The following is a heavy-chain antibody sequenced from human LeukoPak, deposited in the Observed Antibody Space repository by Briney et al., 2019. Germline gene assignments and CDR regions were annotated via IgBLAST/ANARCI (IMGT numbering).Heavy chain of an antibody. CDR3: ARSIRGYSSGWYYFDY. Sequence: SETLSLTCTVSGGSISSSSYYWSWIRQPPGKGLEWIGYIYYSGSTNYNPSLKSRVTISVDTSKNQFSLKLSSVTAADTAVYYCARSIRGYSSGWYYFDYWGQGTLITVSS. V-gene: IGHV4-61*05. J-gene: IGHJ4*02. D-gene: IGHD6-19*01. CDR2: IYYSGST. CDR1: GGSISSSSYY.